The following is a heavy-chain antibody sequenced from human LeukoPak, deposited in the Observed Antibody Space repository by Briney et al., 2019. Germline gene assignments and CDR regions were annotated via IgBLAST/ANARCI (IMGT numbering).Heavy chain of an antibody. CDR3: ARKGFRGWGEFNY. D-gene: IGHD3-16*01. CDR1: GGSISSSSYY. CDR2: IYYSGST. Sequence: PSETLSLTCTVSGGSISSSSYYWGWIRQPPGKGLEWIGSIYYSGSTYYNPSLKSRVTISVDTSKNQFSLKLSSVTAADTVVYYCARKGFRGWGEFNYWGQGTLVTVSS. J-gene: IGHJ4*02. V-gene: IGHV4-39*01.